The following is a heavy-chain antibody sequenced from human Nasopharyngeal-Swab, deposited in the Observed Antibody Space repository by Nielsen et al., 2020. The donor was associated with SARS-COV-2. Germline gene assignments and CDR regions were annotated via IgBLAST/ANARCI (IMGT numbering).Heavy chain of an antibody. CDR3: ARGNEGAAAGTGYYYYGMDV. Sequence: SVKVSCKASGGTFSSYAISWVRQAPGQGLEWMGRTIPILGIANYAQKFQGRVTITADKSTSTAYMELSSLRSEDTAVYYCARGNEGAAAGTGYYYYGMDVWGQGTTVTVSS. CDR2: TIPILGIA. J-gene: IGHJ6*02. D-gene: IGHD6-13*01. CDR1: GGTFSSYA. V-gene: IGHV1-69*04.